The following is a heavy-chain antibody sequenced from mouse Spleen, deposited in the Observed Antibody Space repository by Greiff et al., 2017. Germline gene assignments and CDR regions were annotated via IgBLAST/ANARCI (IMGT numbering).Heavy chain of an antibody. CDR3: AREDFITTVPYFDY. CDR1: GYAFTNYL. D-gene: IGHD1-2*01. Sequence: QVQLQQSGAELVRPGTSVKVSCKASGYAFTNYLIEWVKQRPGQGLEWIGVINPGSGGTNYNEKFKGKATLTADKSSSTAYMQLSSLTSEDSAVYFCAREDFITTVPYFDYWGQGTTLTVSS. V-gene: IGHV1-54*01. J-gene: IGHJ2*01. CDR2: INPGSGGT.